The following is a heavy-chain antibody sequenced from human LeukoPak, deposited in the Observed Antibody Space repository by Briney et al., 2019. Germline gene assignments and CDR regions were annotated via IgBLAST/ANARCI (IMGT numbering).Heavy chain of an antibody. V-gene: IGHV4-59*01. CDR2: VYHSGST. CDR1: GGSINAYY. D-gene: IGHD3-22*01. J-gene: IGHJ4*02. Sequence: SETLSLTCAVSGGSINAYYWSWIRQPPGKGLEWIGYVYHSGSTNYNPSLKSRVTMSVDTSNNQFSLKLSSVTAADTAMYYCAREGDYYDSGGYYRIDFWGQGTLVTVSS. CDR3: AREGDYYDSGGYYRIDF.